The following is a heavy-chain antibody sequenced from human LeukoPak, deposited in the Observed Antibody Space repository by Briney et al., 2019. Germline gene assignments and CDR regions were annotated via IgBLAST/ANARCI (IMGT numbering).Heavy chain of an antibody. CDR3: ARRVELRSYFDY. J-gene: IGHJ4*02. Sequence: SETLSLTCTVSGGSISSSSYYWGWLRQPPGTGLEWIGSIYYSGSTYYNPSLKSRVTISVDTSKNQFSLKLSSVTAADTAVYYCARRVELRSYFDYWGQGTLVTVSS. CDR2: IYYSGST. D-gene: IGHD1-7*01. CDR1: GGSISSSSYY. V-gene: IGHV4-39*01.